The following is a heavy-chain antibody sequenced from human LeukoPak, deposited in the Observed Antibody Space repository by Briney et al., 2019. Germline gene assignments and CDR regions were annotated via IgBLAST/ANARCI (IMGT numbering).Heavy chain of an antibody. CDR2: IRSDGGST. CDR1: GFTFSSYD. Sequence: PGESLRLSCAASGFTFSSYDMSWVRQAPGKGLEWVSFIRSDGGSTLYADSVKGRFTISSDNSKNTLYAEMTSLRAEDTAVYYCVTLASGYSSPFDYWGQGPLLTVSS. D-gene: IGHD6-13*01. J-gene: IGHJ4*02. V-gene: IGHV3-23*01. CDR3: VTLASGYSSPFDY.